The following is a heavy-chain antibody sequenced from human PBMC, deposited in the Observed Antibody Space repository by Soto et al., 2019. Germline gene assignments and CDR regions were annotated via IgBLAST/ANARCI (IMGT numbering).Heavy chain of an antibody. Sequence: QVQLVQSGAEVKKPGASVKVSCKTSGYTFTNYNINWLRQATGQGLEWMGWMNPNSGNTGYAQKFQGRVTMTRNTSITTAYMELSSLRSGDTAVYYCARAEPYSTSSPFDYWGQGTLVTVSS. CDR3: ARAEPYSTSSPFDY. CDR1: GYTFTNYN. J-gene: IGHJ4*02. D-gene: IGHD6-6*01. V-gene: IGHV1-8*01. CDR2: MNPNSGNT.